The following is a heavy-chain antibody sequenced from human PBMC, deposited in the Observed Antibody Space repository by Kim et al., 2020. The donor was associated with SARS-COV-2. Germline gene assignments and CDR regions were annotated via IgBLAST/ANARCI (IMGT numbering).Heavy chain of an antibody. Sequence: SETLSLTCTVSDGSISSRGYYWGWIRQPPGKGLEWIGSVYYTGNTYYTPSLKSRLTISVDTSKNQFSLKLNSVTAADTAVYYCARHFRGTSMQFLGQYQFDYWGQGIMVTVSS. CDR1: DGSISSRGYY. CDR2: VYYTGNT. V-gene: IGHV4-39*01. CDR3: ARHFRGTSMQFLGQYQFDY. J-gene: IGHJ4*02. D-gene: IGHD2-2*01.